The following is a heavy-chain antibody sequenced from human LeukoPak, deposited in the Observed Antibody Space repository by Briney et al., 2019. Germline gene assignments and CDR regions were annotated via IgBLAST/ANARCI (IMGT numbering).Heavy chain of an antibody. CDR1: GFSLTTSGVG. Sequence: ESGPTLVNPTQTLTLTCTFSGFSLTTSGVGVGWIRQPPGKALEWLALIYWDDDERYSPSLKSRLTITKDTSKNQVVLTMTNMDPVDTATYYCAHKVEVGVNTRYFQHWGQGTLVTVPA. CDR3: AHKVEVGVNTRYFQH. CDR2: IYWDDDE. J-gene: IGHJ1*01. D-gene: IGHD1-26*01. V-gene: IGHV2-5*02.